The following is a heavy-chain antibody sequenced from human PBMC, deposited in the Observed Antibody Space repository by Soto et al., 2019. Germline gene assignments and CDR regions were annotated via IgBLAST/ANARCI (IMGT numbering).Heavy chain of an antibody. V-gene: IGHV3-48*03. D-gene: IGHD3-3*01. Sequence: LRLSCAASGFTFSSYEMNWVRQAPGKGLEWVSYISSSGSTIYYADSVKGRFTISRDNAKNSLYLQMNSLRAEDTAVYYCASRAAYYDFWSGPMWSYGMDVWGQGTTVTVSS. CDR3: ASRAAYYDFWSGPMWSYGMDV. J-gene: IGHJ6*02. CDR2: ISSSGSTI. CDR1: GFTFSSYE.